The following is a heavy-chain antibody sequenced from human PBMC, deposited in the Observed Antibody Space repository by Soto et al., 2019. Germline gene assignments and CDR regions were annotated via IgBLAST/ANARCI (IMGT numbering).Heavy chain of an antibody. J-gene: IGHJ6*04. Sequence: EVQLVESGGGLVQPGGSLRLSCAASGFTVSSNYMSWVRKAPGKGLEWVSVIYIGGSTYYADSVKGRFTISRHNSKNTLYLQMNSLRAEDTGVYYCARDPYYGFWSGYPPDTDVWGKGTTVTVSS. V-gene: IGHV3-53*04. CDR1: GFTVSSNY. CDR3: ARDPYYGFWSGYPPDTDV. D-gene: IGHD3-3*01. CDR2: IYIGGST.